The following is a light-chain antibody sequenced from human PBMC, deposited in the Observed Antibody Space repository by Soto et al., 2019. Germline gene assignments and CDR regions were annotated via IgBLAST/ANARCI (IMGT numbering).Light chain of an antibody. CDR3: QQYGRSPFT. CDR2: GAS. J-gene: IGKJ3*01. Sequence: EIVLTQSPGILSLSPGERATLSCRASQSVSSSYLAWYQQKPGQAPRLLIYGASSRATGIPGRFSGSGSGTDFTLTISRLEPEDLAVYYCQQYGRSPFTFGPGTKVDIK. V-gene: IGKV3-20*01. CDR1: QSVSSSY.